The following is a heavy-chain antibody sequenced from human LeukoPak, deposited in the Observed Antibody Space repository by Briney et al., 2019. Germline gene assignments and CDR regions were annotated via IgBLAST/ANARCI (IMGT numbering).Heavy chain of an antibody. CDR3: ARDWSDYGDEPLDY. Sequence: GRSLRLSCAASGFTFSSYGMHWVRQAPGKGLEWVAVISYDGSNKYYADSVKGRFTISRDNSKNTLYLQMNSLRAEDTAVYYCARDWSDYGDEPLDYWGQGTLVTVSS. V-gene: IGHV3-30*03. CDR2: ISYDGSNK. CDR1: GFTFSSYG. J-gene: IGHJ4*02. D-gene: IGHD4-17*01.